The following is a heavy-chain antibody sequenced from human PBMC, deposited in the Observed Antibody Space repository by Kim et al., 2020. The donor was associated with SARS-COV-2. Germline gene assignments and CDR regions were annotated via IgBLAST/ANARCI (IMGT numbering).Heavy chain of an antibody. CDR3: ARKGMATIASFDY. J-gene: IGHJ4*02. V-gene: IGHV1-3*01. D-gene: IGHD5-12*01. Sequence: QKFQGRVTITRNTSARTAYMELSSLRSEDTAVYYCARKGMATIASFDYWGQGTLVTVSS.